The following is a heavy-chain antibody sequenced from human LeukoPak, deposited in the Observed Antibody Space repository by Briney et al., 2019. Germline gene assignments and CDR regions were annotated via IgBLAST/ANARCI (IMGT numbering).Heavy chain of an antibody. CDR1: GFTVSINY. V-gene: IGHV3-66*01. CDR2: LYSGGNT. Sequence: PGGSLRLSCAASGFTVSINYMSWVRQAPGKGLEWVSVLYSGGNTYYADSVKGRFTISRDNSKNTLYLQMNSLRADDTAVYYCASVGRGSIYGYADYWGQGTLVTVSS. CDR3: ASVGRGSIYGYADY. J-gene: IGHJ4*02. D-gene: IGHD5-18*01.